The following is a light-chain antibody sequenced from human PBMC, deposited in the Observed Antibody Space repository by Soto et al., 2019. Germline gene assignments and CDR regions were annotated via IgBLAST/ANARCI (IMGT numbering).Light chain of an antibody. Sequence: QSVLTQPRSVPGSPGQSVTISCTGTSSDVGGYNYVSWYQQHPGKAPKLMIYDVSKRPSGVPDRFSGSKSGNTASLTISGLQAEDEADYYCCSYAGSYTHYVFGTGTKVTVL. J-gene: IGLJ1*01. V-gene: IGLV2-11*01. CDR2: DVS. CDR1: SSDVGGYNY. CDR3: CSYAGSYTHYV.